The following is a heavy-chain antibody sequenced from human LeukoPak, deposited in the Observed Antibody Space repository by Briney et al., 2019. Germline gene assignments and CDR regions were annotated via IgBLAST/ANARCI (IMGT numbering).Heavy chain of an antibody. CDR3: AREGYDSSGYRYYFDY. J-gene: IGHJ4*02. Sequence: GGSLRLSCAASGFTFSSYSMNWVRQAPGKGLEWVSYISSSSSTIYYADSVKGRFTISRDNAKISLYLQMNSLRAEDTAVYYCAREGYDSSGYRYYFDYWGQGTLVTVPS. CDR1: GFTFSSYS. CDR2: ISSSSSTI. D-gene: IGHD3-22*01. V-gene: IGHV3-48*01.